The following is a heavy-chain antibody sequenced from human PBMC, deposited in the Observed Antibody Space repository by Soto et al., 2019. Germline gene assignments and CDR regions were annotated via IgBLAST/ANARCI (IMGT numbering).Heavy chain of an antibody. CDR2: INHSGST. CDR3: AGGSSGIGVVPGPRMWFDP. V-gene: IGHV4-34*01. Sequence: SETLSLTCAVYGGSFSGYYWSWIRQPPGKGLEWIGEINHSGSTNYNPSLKSRDIKSVDTSKNQFSLRLGSVTAADTAVYYWAGGSSGIGVVPGPRMWFDPWGQGTLVTVSS. D-gene: IGHD2-2*01. J-gene: IGHJ5*02. CDR1: GGSFSGYY.